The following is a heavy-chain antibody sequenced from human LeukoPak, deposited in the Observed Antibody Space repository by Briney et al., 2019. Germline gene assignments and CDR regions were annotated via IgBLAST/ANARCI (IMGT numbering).Heavy chain of an antibody. J-gene: IGHJ4*02. CDR1: GFTFSSYG. CDR3: AKDRSIAVAQFDY. D-gene: IGHD6-13*01. Sequence: PGGSLRLSCAASGFTFSSYGMHWVRQAPGKGLEWVAFIRYDGSNKYYADSVKGRFTISRDNSKNTLYLQMNSLRAEDTAVYYCAKDRSIAVAQFDYWGQGTLVTVSS. CDR2: IRYDGSNK. V-gene: IGHV3-30*02.